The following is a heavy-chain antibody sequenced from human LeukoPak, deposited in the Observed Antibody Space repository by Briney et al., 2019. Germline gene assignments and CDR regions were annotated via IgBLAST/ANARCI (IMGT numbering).Heavy chain of an antibody. Sequence: PGGSLRLSCAASGFTFSSYAMSWVRQAPGKGLEWIGTFYHGGSTYYNPSLKSRVTISVDTSKNQFSLNLTSVTAADTAVYYCARGGIFHFDYWGRGTLVTVSS. CDR3: ARGGIFHFDY. J-gene: IGHJ4*02. V-gene: IGHV4-38-2*01. D-gene: IGHD2-15*01. CDR2: FYHGGST. CDR1: GFTFSSYA.